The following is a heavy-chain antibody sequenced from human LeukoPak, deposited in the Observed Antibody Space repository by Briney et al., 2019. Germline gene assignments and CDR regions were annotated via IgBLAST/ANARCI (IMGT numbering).Heavy chain of an antibody. CDR1: GFTFSSYA. CDR3: AKDYGPKQLVFLDS. D-gene: IGHD6-13*01. J-gene: IGHJ4*02. V-gene: IGHV3-23*01. CDR2: ISDNGGTT. Sequence: GGSLRLSCAASGFTFSSYALSWVRQAPGKGLEWVSAISDNGGTTFYADSVKGRFTITRDNSKNTLFVQMNSLRGEDTAVYYCAKDYGPKQLVFLDSWGQGTLVTVSS.